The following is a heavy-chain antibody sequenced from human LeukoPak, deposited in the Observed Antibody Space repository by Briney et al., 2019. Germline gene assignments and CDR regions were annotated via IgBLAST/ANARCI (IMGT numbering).Heavy chain of an antibody. V-gene: IGHV4-59*01. J-gene: IGHJ4*02. CDR1: GGSISSYY. CDR2: IYYSGST. D-gene: IGHD6-13*01. CDR3: ARVTGYVMEDYFDY. Sequence: PSETLSLTCTVSGGSISSYYWSWIRQPPGKGLEWIGYIYYSGSTNYNPSLKSRVTISVDTSKNQFSLRQSSVTAADTAVYYCARVTGYVMEDYFDYWGQGTLVTVSS.